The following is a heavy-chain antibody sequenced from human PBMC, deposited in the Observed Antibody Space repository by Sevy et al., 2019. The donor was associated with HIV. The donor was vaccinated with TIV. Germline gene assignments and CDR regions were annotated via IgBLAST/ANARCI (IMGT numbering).Heavy chain of an antibody. CDR2: ISGSGGST. V-gene: IGHV3-23*01. D-gene: IGHD5-18*01. J-gene: IGHJ4*02. CDR1: GFTFSSYD. CDR3: AKDAVYSYGLYYFDY. Sequence: GGSLRLSCAASGFTFSSYDMSWVRQAPGKGLEWVSAISGSGGSTYYAYSVKGRFTISRDNSKNTLYLQMNSLRAEDTAVYYCAKDAVYSYGLYYFDYWGQGALVTVSS.